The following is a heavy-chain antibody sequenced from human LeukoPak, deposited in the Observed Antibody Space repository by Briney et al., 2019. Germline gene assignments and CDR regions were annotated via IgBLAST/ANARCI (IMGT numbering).Heavy chain of an antibody. CDR2: IYDSGSA. CDR3: TRHRDYYDT. Sequence: SETLSLTCTVSGGFINSNFYTWTRQPPGKGLEWIGNIYDSGSAKYNPSLKSRVTISGDTSKNQVSLKLTSVTAADTAVYFCTRHRDYYDTWGPGTLVTVSS. J-gene: IGHJ4*02. D-gene: IGHD3-22*01. V-gene: IGHV4-59*08. CDR1: GGFINSNF.